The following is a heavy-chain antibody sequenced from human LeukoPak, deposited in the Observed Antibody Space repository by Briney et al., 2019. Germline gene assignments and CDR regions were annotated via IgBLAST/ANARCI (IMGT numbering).Heavy chain of an antibody. CDR1: GFTFSNAW. V-gene: IGHV3-15*01. Sequence: GGSLRLSCAASGFTFSNAWMSWVRQAPGKGLEWVGRIKSKTDGGTTDYAAPVKGRSTISRDDSKNTLYLQMNSLKTEDTAVYYCTTRVAAAGVGYWGQGTLVTVSS. CDR3: TTRVAAAGVGY. D-gene: IGHD6-13*01. J-gene: IGHJ4*02. CDR2: IKSKTDGGTT.